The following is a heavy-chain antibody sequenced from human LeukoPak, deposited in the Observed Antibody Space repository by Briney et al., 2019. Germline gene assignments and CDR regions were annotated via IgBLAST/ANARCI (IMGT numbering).Heavy chain of an antibody. J-gene: IGHJ6*04. V-gene: IGHV3-7*03. Sequence: PGGSLRLSCALSGFTFSSYWMRGVRQAPGKGLEWVANIKQDGSEKYYVDSVKGRFTISRDNAKNSLYLQMNSLRAEDTAVYYCARKAYGLDVWGKGTTVTVSS. CDR3: ARKAYGLDV. CDR2: IKQDGSEK. CDR1: GFTFSSYW.